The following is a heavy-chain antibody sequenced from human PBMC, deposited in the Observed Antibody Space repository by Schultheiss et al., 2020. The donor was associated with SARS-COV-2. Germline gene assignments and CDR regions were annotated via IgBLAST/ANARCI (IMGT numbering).Heavy chain of an antibody. D-gene: IGHD3-22*01. Sequence: GESLKISCAASGFTFSNYALHWVRQAPGKGLEWVSSISSSSSYIFYADSVKGRFTISRDNAKNSLYLQMNNLRVEDTAVYYCARVSGYYYDSSGRVDDAFDIWGQGTMVTVSS. CDR1: GFTFSNYA. J-gene: IGHJ3*02. CDR3: ARVSGYYYDSSGRVDDAFDI. V-gene: IGHV3-21*01. CDR2: ISSSSSYI.